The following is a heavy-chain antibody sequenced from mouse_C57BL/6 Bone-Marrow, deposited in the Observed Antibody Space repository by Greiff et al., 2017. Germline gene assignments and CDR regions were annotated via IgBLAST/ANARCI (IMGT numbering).Heavy chain of an antibody. Sequence: EVQLVESGGGLVQPTGSLKLSCAASGFSFNTYAMNWVRPAPGKGLEWVARIRSKSTNYATYYADSVKDRFTISRDDSESMLYLQMNNLTTEDTAMYYCVRHDYYGSSAYYYARDDWGQGTSVTVSS. CDR2: IRSKSTNYAT. D-gene: IGHD1-1*01. V-gene: IGHV10-1*01. CDR3: VRHDYYGSSAYYYARDD. CDR1: GFSFNTYA. J-gene: IGHJ4*01.